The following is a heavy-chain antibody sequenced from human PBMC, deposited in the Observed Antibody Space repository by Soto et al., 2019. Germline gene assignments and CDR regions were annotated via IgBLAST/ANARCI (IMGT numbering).Heavy chain of an antibody. CDR1: GFTFSDYW. J-gene: IGHJ6*02. Sequence: EVQLVESGGGLVQPGGSLRLSCVASGFTFSDYWMHWVRQAPGKGLVWASRIKFDGSFTSHADSVKGRFTISGDNARNTVQLQRDSLRAEDTGVYYCARGLRNYYGVDVWGQGTTVTVSS. V-gene: IGHV3-74*01. CDR3: ARGLRNYYGVDV. CDR2: IKFDGSFT. D-gene: IGHD4-17*01.